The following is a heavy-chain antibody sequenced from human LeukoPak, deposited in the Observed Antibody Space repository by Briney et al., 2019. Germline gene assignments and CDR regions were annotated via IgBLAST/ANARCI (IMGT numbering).Heavy chain of an antibody. CDR1: GFSLRTSGVG. V-gene: IGHV2-5*02. J-gene: IGHJ4*02. D-gene: IGHD3-10*01. CDR2: IYWDDDK. Sequence: SGPTLVNPTQTLTLTCTFSGFSLRTSGVGVGWIRQPPGKALEWLALIYWDDDKRYSPSLKSRLTITKDTSKNQVVLTMTNMDPVDTATYYCAHCLSITMVRGPSYYFDYWGQGTLVTVSS. CDR3: AHCLSITMVRGPSYYFDY.